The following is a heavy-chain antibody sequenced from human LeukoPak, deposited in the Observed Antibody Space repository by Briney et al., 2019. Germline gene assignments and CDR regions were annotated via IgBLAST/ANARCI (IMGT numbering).Heavy chain of an antibody. Sequence: SETLSLTCTVSGGSFSSHYWSWIRQPPGKGLEWIGYISYIGSTNYNPSLKSRVTISVDTSKNQFSLNLISVSAADTAVYYCARLSGDGYSIDYWGQGTLVTVSS. D-gene: IGHD5-24*01. CDR1: GGSFSSHY. J-gene: IGHJ4*02. V-gene: IGHV4-59*08. CDR3: ARLSGDGYSIDY. CDR2: ISYIGST.